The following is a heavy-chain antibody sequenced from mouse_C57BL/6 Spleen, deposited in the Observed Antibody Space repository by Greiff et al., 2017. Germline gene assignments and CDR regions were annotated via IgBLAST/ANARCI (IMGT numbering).Heavy chain of an antibody. CDR1: GYTFTSYW. Sequence: QVQLQQPGAELVMPGASVKLSCKASGYTFTSYWMHWVKQRPGQGLEWIGEIDPSDSYTNYNQKFKGKSTLTVDKSSSTAYMQLSSLTSEDSAVYYCARLRVFYYLDYWGQGTTLTVSS. J-gene: IGHJ2*01. CDR2: IDPSDSYT. CDR3: ARLRVFYYLDY. V-gene: IGHV1-69*01.